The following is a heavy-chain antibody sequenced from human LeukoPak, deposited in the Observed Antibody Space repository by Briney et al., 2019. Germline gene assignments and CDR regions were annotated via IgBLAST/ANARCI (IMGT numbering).Heavy chain of an antibody. J-gene: IGHJ4*02. Sequence: SETLSLTCTVSGGSISGYYWSWIRQPPGKGLECIGYIYYSGSTNYNPSLKSRVTITVDTSRNRFPLKLTSVTAADTTVYYCAKVSDRDSSGYYWGFEYWGQGTLVTVSS. D-gene: IGHD3-22*01. CDR2: IYYSGST. CDR1: GGSISGYY. CDR3: AKVSDRDSSGYYWGFEY. V-gene: IGHV4-59*08.